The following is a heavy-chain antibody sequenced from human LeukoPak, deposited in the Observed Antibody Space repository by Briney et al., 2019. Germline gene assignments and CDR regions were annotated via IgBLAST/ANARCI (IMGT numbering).Heavy chain of an antibody. CDR2: INSDGSST. Sequence: GGSLRLSCAASGFTFSNYWMHWVRQAPGKGLVWVSRINSDGSSTSYADSVKGRFTISRDNAKNTLSLQMNSLRAEDTAVYYCAKSSGSYSPFDYWGQGTLVTVSS. J-gene: IGHJ4*02. CDR3: AKSSGSYSPFDY. D-gene: IGHD1-26*01. CDR1: GFTFSNYW. V-gene: IGHV3-74*01.